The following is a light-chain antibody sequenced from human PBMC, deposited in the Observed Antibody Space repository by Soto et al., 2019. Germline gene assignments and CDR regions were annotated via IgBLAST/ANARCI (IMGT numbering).Light chain of an antibody. V-gene: IGKV3-20*01. Sequence: EIMFTQSPCTLSLSPGEIATLSCSASQSVSNNYLAWYQQKPGQAPRLLIYGVSNRATGIPDRFSGSGSETDFTLTISRLEAEDSAVYYCQQYGSSPLTFGGGTKVDIK. CDR3: QQYGSSPLT. CDR1: QSVSNNY. J-gene: IGKJ4*01. CDR2: GVS.